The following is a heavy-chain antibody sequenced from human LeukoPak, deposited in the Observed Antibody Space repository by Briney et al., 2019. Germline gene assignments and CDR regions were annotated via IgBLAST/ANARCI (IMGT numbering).Heavy chain of an antibody. Sequence: ASVKVSCKASGYTFTSYGISWVRQAPGQGLEWMGWISAYNGNTNYAQKLQGRVTMTTDTSTSTAYMELRSLRSDDTAVYYCARVPGWVVVAATVGAFDIWGQGTMVTVSS. CDR1: GYTFTSYG. D-gene: IGHD2-15*01. J-gene: IGHJ3*02. CDR2: ISAYNGNT. CDR3: ARVPGWVVVAATVGAFDI. V-gene: IGHV1-18*01.